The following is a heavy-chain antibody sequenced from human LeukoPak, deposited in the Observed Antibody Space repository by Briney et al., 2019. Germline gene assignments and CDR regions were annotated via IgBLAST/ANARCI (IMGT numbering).Heavy chain of an antibody. CDR3: ARPTGGSGYGGYYYYYMDV. V-gene: IGHV4-39*01. D-gene: IGHD3-3*01. CDR2: IYYSGST. Sequence: PSETLSLTCTVSGGSISSSSYYWGWIRQPPGKGLEWIGSIYYSGSTYYNPSLKSRVTISVDTSKNQFSLKLSSVTAEDTAVYYCARPTGGSGYGGYYYYYMDVWGKGTTVTVSS. CDR1: GGSISSSSYY. J-gene: IGHJ6*03.